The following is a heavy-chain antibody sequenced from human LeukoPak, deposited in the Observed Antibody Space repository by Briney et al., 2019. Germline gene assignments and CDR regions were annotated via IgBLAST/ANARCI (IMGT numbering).Heavy chain of an antibody. CDR3: ARWDYDSSGYYF. CDR2: IYTSGSA. Sequence: PSETLSLTCTVSGGSISSGSYYWGWLRQPAGTGLEWVGRIYTSGSANYNPSLKSRVTISVDTSKNQFSLKLSSVTAADTAVYYCARWDYDSSGYYFWGQGTLVTVSP. D-gene: IGHD3-22*01. V-gene: IGHV4-61*02. J-gene: IGHJ4*02. CDR1: GGSISSGSYY.